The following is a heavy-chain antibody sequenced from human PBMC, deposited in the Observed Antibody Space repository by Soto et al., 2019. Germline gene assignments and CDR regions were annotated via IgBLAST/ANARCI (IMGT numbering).Heavy chain of an antibody. CDR2: IWYDGTNK. Sequence: GSLRLSCAASGFTFSSNGMHWVRQAPGKGLEWVAVIWYDGTNKYYADSVKGRFTISRDNSKNTLYLQMNSLRAEDTALYYCTRSTQYYYGMDVWGQGTTVTVSS. CDR3: TRSTQYYYGMDV. V-gene: IGHV3-33*01. CDR1: GFTFSSNG. J-gene: IGHJ6*02.